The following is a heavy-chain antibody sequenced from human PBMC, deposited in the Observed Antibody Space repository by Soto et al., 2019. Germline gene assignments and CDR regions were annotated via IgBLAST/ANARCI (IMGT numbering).Heavy chain of an antibody. J-gene: IGHJ2*01. CDR1: GFTFSSYA. Sequence: EVQLLESGGGLVQPGGSLRLSCAASGFTFSSYAMNWVRQAPGKGLEWVSVISGSGGSTYYADSVKGRFTISRDNSKNKLYLQMNSLRAEDTAVYYCAKRTTGWYFDLWGRGTLFTVSS. V-gene: IGHV3-23*01. CDR3: AKRTTGWYFDL. CDR2: ISGSGGST.